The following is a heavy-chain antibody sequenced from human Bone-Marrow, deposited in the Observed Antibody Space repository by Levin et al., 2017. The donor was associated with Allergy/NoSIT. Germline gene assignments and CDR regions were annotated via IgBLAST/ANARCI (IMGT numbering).Heavy chain of an antibody. V-gene: IGHV3-23*01. CDR2: ISGSYT. CDR1: GVTLSSYA. Sequence: LSLTCAVSGVTLSSYAMSWVRQAPGKGLEWVSGISGSYTFYADSVKGRFTISRDVSKDTLYLQMNSLRAEDTAIYYCATIYHDSFDYWGQGTLVTVSS. D-gene: IGHD2-21*02. CDR3: ATIYHDSFDY. J-gene: IGHJ4*02.